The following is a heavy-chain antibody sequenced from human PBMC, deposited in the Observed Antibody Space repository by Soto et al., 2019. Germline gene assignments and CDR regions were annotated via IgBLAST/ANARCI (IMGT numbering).Heavy chain of an antibody. CDR1: GGSISSYY. V-gene: IGHV4-59*04. J-gene: IGHJ6*04. Sequence: SETLSLTCTVSGGSISSYYWSWIRQPPGKGLEWIGYIYYSGYTYYNPSLKSRVTISVDTSKNQFSLKLSSVTAADTAVYYCARQNGPLYVGYYYDRDVGGKGTTVTVS. CDR2: IYYSGYT. CDR3: ARQNGPLYVGYYYDRDV. D-gene: IGHD3-16*01.